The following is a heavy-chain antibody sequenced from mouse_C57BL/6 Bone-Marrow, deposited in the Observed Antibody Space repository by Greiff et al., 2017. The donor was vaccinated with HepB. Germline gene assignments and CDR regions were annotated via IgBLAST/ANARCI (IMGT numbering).Heavy chain of an antibody. CDR2: IHPNSGST. D-gene: IGHD2-4*01. Sequence: VQLQQPGAELVKPGASVKLSCKASGYTFTSYWMHWVKQRPGQGLEWIGMIHPNSGSTNYNEKFKSKATLTVDKSSSTAYMQLSSLTSEASAVYYCTRRGIYDYALYYWGQGTTLTVSS. V-gene: IGHV1-64*01. J-gene: IGHJ2*01. CDR3: TRRGIYDYALYY. CDR1: GYTFTSYW.